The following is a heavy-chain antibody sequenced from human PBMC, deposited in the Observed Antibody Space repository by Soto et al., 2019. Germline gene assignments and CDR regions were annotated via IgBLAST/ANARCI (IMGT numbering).Heavy chain of an antibody. Sequence: QVQLQESGPGLVKPSETLSLTCTVSGGSISRYYWSWIRQPPGKGLEWIGYMYNTGSTVYNPSFKSGVTISVDTSKTQFSLKLNSVPAADTAVYYCARDLWGYCGTDCYPLDVWGQGTTVTVSS. CDR1: GGSISRYY. D-gene: IGHD2-21*02. CDR3: ARDLWGYCGTDCYPLDV. J-gene: IGHJ6*02. V-gene: IGHV4-59*01. CDR2: MYNTGST.